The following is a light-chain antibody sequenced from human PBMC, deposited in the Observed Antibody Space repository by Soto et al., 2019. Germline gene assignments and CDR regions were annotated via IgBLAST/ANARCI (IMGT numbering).Light chain of an antibody. Sequence: EIVLTQSPATLSLSPGERATLSCRASQSVSSYLAWYQQKPGQAPRLLIYDASNRATGIPARFIGSGCGTDFTLTISSLEPEDFAVYYCQQRSNWPPYTFGQGTKLEIK. V-gene: IGKV3-11*01. CDR1: QSVSSY. CDR2: DAS. J-gene: IGKJ2*01. CDR3: QQRSNWPPYT.